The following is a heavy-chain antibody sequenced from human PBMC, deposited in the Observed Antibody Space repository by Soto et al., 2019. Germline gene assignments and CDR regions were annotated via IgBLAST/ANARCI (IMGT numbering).Heavy chain of an antibody. Sequence: ASVKVSCKASGYTFTGYYMHWVRQAPGQGLEWMGWINPNSGGTNYAQKFQGRVTMTRDTSISTAYMELSRLRSDDTAVYYCARNRVADTFYYGMDVWGQGTTVTVSS. CDR3: ARNRVADTFYYGMDV. CDR2: INPNSGGT. D-gene: IGHD6-19*01. CDR1: GYTFTGYY. J-gene: IGHJ6*02. V-gene: IGHV1-2*02.